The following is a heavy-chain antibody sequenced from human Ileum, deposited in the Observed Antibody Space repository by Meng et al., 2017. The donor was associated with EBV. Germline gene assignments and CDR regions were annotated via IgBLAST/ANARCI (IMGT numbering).Heavy chain of an antibody. CDR3: THRPTTSAYYYFDY. V-gene: IGHV2-5*02. CDR2: IYWDDDK. D-gene: IGHD3-22*01. CDR1: GFSLSISGVG. Sequence: QITLKESGPTLVKPTQTLTLTCTFSGFSLSISGVGVGWIRQPPGKALEWLALIYWDDDKRYSPSLKSRLTITKDTSKNQVVLTMTNMDPVDTATYYCTHRPTTSAYYYFDYWGQGTLVTVSS. J-gene: IGHJ4*02.